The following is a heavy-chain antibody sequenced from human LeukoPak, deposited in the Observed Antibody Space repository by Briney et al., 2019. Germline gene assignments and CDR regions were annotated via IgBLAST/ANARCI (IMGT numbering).Heavy chain of an antibody. CDR1: GFTFSSYG. D-gene: IGHD3-10*01. J-gene: IGHJ4*02. CDR2: IRYDGSNK. Sequence: GGSLRLSCAASGFTFSSYGMHWVRQAPGKGLEWVAFIRYDGSNKYYADSVKGRFTISRDNSKNTLYLQMNSLRAEDTAVYYCAKDAISMVRGVITHNWGQGTLVTVSS. CDR3: AKDAISMVRGVITHN. V-gene: IGHV3-30*02.